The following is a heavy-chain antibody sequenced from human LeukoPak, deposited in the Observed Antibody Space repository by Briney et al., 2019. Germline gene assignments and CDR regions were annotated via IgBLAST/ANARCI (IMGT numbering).Heavy chain of an antibody. D-gene: IGHD5-12*01. CDR3: ARASRPYSGYDRGAFDI. CDR1: VYPYRIYA. CDR2: ISKKGGST. V-gene: IGHV3-64*01. J-gene: IGHJ3*02. Sequence: PGGCLRLSRGASVYPYRIYAVHWAPGPPGRGLEYVSAISKKGGSTYYANYVKGRFTISRDNSKNTLYLQMGSLRAEDMAVYYCARASRPYSGYDRGAFDIWGQGTMVTVSS.